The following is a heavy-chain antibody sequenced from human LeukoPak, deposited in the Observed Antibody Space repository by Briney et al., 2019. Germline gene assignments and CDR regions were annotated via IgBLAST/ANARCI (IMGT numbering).Heavy chain of an antibody. CDR3: ARADYDTSGYYYAFDC. CDR2: ISTSGSTI. V-gene: IGHV3-48*03. J-gene: IGHJ4*02. D-gene: IGHD3-22*01. CDR1: GFTFSSYE. Sequence: GSLRLSCAASGFTFSSYEMNWVRQAPGKGLEWVSCISTSGSTIFYADSVKGRFTISRDNAKNSLYLQMNSLRAEDTAVYYCARADYDTSGYYYAFDCWGQGTLVTVSS.